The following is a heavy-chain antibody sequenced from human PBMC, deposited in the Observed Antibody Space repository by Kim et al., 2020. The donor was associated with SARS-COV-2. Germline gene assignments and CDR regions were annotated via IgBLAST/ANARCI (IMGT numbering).Heavy chain of an antibody. V-gene: IGHV4-39*01. CDR1: GGSISSSNYY. J-gene: IGHJ6*03. CDR3: ARHYHYYCMDV. Sequence: SETLSLTCTVSGGSISSSNYYWGWIRQPPGKGLEWIGNIYYSGSAYYSPSLKSRVTISVDTSKNQLSLKLRSVTAADTAVYYCARHYHYYCMDVWGKGTTVTVSS. CDR2: IYYSGSA. D-gene: IGHD3-16*02.